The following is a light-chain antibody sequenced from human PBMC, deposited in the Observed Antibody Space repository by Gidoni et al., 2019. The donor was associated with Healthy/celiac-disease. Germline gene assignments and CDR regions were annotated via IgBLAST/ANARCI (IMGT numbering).Light chain of an antibody. J-gene: IGKJ1*01. CDR2: AAS. CDR1: QRISSY. V-gene: IGKV1-39*01. CDR3: QQSYSTPRT. Sequence: DIQMTQSPSSLSASVGDRVTITCRASQRISSYLNGYQQKPGKAPKLLMYAASSLQSRVPSRFSGSGSGTDFTLTISSLQPEDFATYYCQQSYSTPRTFGQGTKVEIK.